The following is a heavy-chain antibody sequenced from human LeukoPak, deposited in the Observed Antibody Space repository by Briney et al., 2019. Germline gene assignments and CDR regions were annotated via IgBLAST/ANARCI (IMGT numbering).Heavy chain of an antibody. CDR2: IIPILGIA. CDR3: ARDLPPYYFDY. J-gene: IGHJ4*02. Sequence: SVKVSCKVSGGIFSSYAISWVRQAPGQGLEWMGRIIPILGIANYAQKFQGRVTITADKSTSTAYMDLSSLRSEDTAVYYCARDLPPYYFDYWGQGTLVTVSS. CDR1: GGIFSSYA. V-gene: IGHV1-69*04.